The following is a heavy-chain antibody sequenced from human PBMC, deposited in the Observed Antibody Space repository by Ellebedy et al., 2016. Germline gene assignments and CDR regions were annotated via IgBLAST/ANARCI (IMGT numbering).Heavy chain of an antibody. V-gene: IGHV4-59*12. CDR2: IYYSGAT. CDR1: GGSIGSYY. J-gene: IGHJ5*01. D-gene: IGHD6-19*01. CDR3: ARERSGWGWLDS. Sequence: SETLSLTCTVSGGSIGSYYWSWIRQPPGKRLEYIGYIYYSGATNYNPSLESRVTISVDTSKNQFSLKLSSVTAADTAVYYCARERSGWGWLDSWGQGALVTVAA.